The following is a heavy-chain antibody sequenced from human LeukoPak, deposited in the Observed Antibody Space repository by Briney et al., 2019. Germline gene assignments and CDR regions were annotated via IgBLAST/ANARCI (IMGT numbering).Heavy chain of an antibody. Sequence: PGGSLSLSCAASGLTFSDYAMSWFRQAPGKGLEWVGFIRSKAYGGTTEYAASVKGRFTISRDDSKSIAYLQMNSLKTEDTAVYYCTSGSYGYYFDYWGQGTLVTVSS. CDR2: IRSKAYGGTT. CDR1: GLTFSDYA. CDR3: TSGSYGYYFDY. V-gene: IGHV3-49*03. D-gene: IGHD1-26*01. J-gene: IGHJ4*02.